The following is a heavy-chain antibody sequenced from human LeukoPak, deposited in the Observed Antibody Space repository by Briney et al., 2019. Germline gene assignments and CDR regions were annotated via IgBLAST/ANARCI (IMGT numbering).Heavy chain of an antibody. CDR3: ARDSGLAHYYYYMDV. CDR1: GGTFSSYA. CDR2: IIPVFGTA. V-gene: IGHV1-69*05. J-gene: IGHJ6*03. Sequence: SVKVPCKASGGTFSSYAISWVRQAPGQGLEWMGGIIPVFGTANYAQKFQGRVTITTDEFTSTAYMELSSLRSEDTAVYFCARDSGLAHYYYYMDVWGKGTTVTVSS.